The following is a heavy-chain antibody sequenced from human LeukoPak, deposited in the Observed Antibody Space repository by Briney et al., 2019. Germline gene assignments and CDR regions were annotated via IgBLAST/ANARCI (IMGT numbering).Heavy chain of an antibody. CDR3: ARGGGDDAFDI. V-gene: IGHV3-64*04. D-gene: IGHD3-16*01. CDR2: ISSNGGST. Sequence: GGSLRLSCSASGFTFSRYAMHWVRQAPGRGLEYVSAISSNGGSTYYADSVKGRFTISRDNSKNTLYLQMNSLRPEDTAVYYCARGGGDDAFDIWGQGTMVTVSS. J-gene: IGHJ3*02. CDR1: GFTFSRYA.